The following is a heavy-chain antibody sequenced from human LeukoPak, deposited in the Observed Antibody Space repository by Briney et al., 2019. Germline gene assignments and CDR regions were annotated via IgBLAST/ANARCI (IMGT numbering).Heavy chain of an antibody. CDR2: ISGSGGST. Sequence: GGSLRLSCAASGFTFDDYGMSWVRQAPGKGLEWVSAISGSGGSTYYADSVKGRFTISRDNSKNTLYLQMNSLRAEDTAVYYCAKLGVTTPVDYWGQGTLVTVSS. J-gene: IGHJ4*02. CDR1: GFTFDDYG. CDR3: AKLGVTTPVDY. D-gene: IGHD4-17*01. V-gene: IGHV3-23*01.